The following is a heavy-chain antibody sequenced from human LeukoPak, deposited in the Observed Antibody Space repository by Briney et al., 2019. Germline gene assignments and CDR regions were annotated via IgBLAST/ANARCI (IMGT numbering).Heavy chain of an antibody. CDR3: ARHGTPEGYSSSWYQPHFDP. CDR2: IYYSGST. Sequence: SETLSLTCTVSSGSVSSYYWSWIRQTPGKGLEWIGYIYYSGSTNYNPSLKSRVTISVDTSKNQFSLKLSSVTAADTAVYYCARHGTPEGYSSSWYQPHFDPWGQGTLVTVSS. D-gene: IGHD6-13*01. J-gene: IGHJ5*02. V-gene: IGHV4-59*08. CDR1: SGSVSSYY.